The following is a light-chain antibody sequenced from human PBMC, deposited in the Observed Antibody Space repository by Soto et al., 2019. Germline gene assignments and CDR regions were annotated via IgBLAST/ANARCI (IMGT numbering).Light chain of an antibody. V-gene: IGKV3-20*01. Sequence: EIVLTQSPGTLSLSPGEGATLSCRASQSVDSNYLAWYQKKPGQAPRLLIYGASSRATGIPDRFSGSGSGRDFTLTISRLEPEDFAVYYCQQYGSSRNTFGGGTKVEIK. CDR3: QQYGSSRNT. CDR2: GAS. CDR1: QSVDSNY. J-gene: IGKJ4*01.